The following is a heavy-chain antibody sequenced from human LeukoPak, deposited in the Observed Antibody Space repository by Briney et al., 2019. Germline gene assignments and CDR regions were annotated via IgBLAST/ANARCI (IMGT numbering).Heavy chain of an antibody. CDR2: IIPILGIA. D-gene: IGHD2-2*01. CDR1: GGTFSSYT. V-gene: IGHV1-69*02. CDR3: ASRLYCSNTRCRNFPFAY. Sequence: ASVKVSCKAFGGTFSSYTISWVRQAPGQGLEWMGRIIPILGIANYAQKFQGRVTIIADESTSTAYMELSSLRSEDTAIYYCASRLYCSNTRCRNFPFAYWGQGTLVTVSS. J-gene: IGHJ4*02.